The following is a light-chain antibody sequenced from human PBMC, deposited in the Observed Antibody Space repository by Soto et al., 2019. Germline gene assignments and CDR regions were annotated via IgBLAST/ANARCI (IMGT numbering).Light chain of an antibody. V-gene: IGLV1-44*01. CDR2: SNN. Sequence: QSVLTQPPLASGTPGQRVTISCSGSSPNIGSNTVNWYQQLPGTAPKLLIYSNNQRPSGVPDRFSGSKSGTSASLAINGPQSEDEADYYCAAWDDSLNGYVFGTGTKVTVL. J-gene: IGLJ1*01. CDR1: SPNIGSNT. CDR3: AAWDDSLNGYV.